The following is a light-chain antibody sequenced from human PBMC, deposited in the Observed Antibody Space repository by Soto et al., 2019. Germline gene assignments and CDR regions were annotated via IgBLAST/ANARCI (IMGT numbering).Light chain of an antibody. CDR2: RTS. V-gene: IGKV3-15*01. Sequence: EIVMTQSPATLSVSPGERATLSCRASQSISSNLAWYQQKPGQAPRLLMFRTSSRATGFPARFSGSGSGTDFTLTISRLEPEGFAVYYCQHYETFGQGTKGDIK. J-gene: IGKJ1*01. CDR3: QHYET. CDR1: QSISSN.